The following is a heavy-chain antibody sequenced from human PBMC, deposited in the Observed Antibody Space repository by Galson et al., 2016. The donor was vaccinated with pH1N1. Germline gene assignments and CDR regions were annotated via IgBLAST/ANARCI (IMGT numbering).Heavy chain of an antibody. CDR1: GYTLIDHY. D-gene: IGHD5-12*01. J-gene: IGHJ4*02. V-gene: IGHV1-2*02. Sequence: SVKVSRKASGYTLIDHYIHWVRQAPGQGLEWMGWMNPNTGGTNYAQKFQGRVTMTRDTSISTAYMELARLRSDDTAVYYCAREGVATTVDVWGQGTQVTVSS. CDR2: MNPNTGGT. CDR3: AREGVATTVDV.